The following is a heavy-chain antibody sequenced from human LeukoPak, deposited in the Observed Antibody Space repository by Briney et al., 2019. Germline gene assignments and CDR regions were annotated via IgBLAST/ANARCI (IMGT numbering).Heavy chain of an antibody. CDR3: ARARYSGSYSERWFDP. D-gene: IGHD1-26*01. Sequence: PSETLSLTCAVSGGSISSGGYSWSWIRQPPGKGLEWIGYIYHSGSTYYNPSLKSRVTISVDRSKNQFSLKLSPVTAADTAVYYCARARYSGSYSERWFDPWGQGTLVTVSS. J-gene: IGHJ5*02. CDR2: IYHSGST. V-gene: IGHV4-30-2*01. CDR1: GGSISSGGYS.